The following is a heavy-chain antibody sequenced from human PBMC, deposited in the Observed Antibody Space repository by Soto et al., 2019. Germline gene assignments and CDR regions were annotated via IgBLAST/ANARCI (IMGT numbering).Heavy chain of an antibody. D-gene: IGHD2-2*01. CDR2: IIPIFGTA. V-gene: IGHV1-69*13. J-gene: IGHJ5*02. CDR3: ARDRSDIVVVPAAGNWFDP. Sequence: SVKVSCKASGGTFSSYAISWVRQAPGQGLEWMGGIIPIFGTANYTQKFQGRVTITADESTSTAYMELSSLRSEDTAVYYCARDRSDIVVVPAAGNWFDPWGQGTLVTVSS. CDR1: GGTFSSYA.